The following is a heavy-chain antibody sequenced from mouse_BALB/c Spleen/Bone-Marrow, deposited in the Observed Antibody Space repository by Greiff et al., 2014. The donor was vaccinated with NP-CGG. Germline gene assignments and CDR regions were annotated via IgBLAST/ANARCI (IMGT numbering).Heavy chain of an antibody. CDR1: GFTFSDYY. V-gene: IGHV5-4*02. CDR2: ISDGGSYT. J-gene: IGHJ3*01. CDR3: ARDLITTATPFAY. D-gene: IGHD1-2*01. Sequence: VQLKESGGGLVKPGGSLKLSCAASGFTFSDYYMYWVRQTPEKRLEWVATISDGGSYTYYPDSVKGRFTISRDNAKNNLYLQMSSLKSEDTAMYYCARDLITTATPFAYWGQGTLVTVSA.